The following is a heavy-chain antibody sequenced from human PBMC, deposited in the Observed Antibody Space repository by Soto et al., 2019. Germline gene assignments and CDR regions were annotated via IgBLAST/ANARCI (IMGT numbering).Heavy chain of an antibody. Sequence: SETLSLTCTVYGGSFSGYYWTWIRQPPGAGLEWIGEINHSGSTNYNPSLKSRVTISVDTSKNQFSLKLTSVTAADTAVYYCARDKITGLLDYWGQGTLVTVSS. J-gene: IGHJ4*02. V-gene: IGHV4-34*01. CDR2: INHSGST. CDR3: ARDKITGLLDY. D-gene: IGHD2-8*02. CDR1: GGSFSGYY.